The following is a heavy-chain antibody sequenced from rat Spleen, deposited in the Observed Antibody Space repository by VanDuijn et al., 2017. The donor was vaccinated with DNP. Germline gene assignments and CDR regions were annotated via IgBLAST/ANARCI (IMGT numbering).Heavy chain of an antibody. Sequence: EVQLVESGGDLVQPGRSLKLSCAASGFTFSDYYMAWVRQAPTKGLEWVAYISYDGGSTYNGDSVKGRFTISRDIVKNILYLQMNSLRSEDMATYYCARHVLPLRVWDYWGQGVMVTVSS. J-gene: IGHJ2*01. CDR3: ARHVLPLRVWDY. V-gene: IGHV5-22*01. D-gene: IGHD1-4*01. CDR1: GFTFSDYY. CDR2: ISYDGGST.